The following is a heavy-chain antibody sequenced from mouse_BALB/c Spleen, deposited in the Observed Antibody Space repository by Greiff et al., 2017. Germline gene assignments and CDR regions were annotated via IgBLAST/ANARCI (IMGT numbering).Heavy chain of an antibody. J-gene: IGHJ1*01. D-gene: IGHD1-2*01. Sequence: VQLKQFGAELVKPGASVKISCKASGYTFTDYNMDWVKQSHGKSLEWIGDINPNYDSTSYNQKFKGKATLTVDKSSSTAYMELRSLTSEDTAVYYGARSVLRLRVPYFDVWGAGTTVTVSS. CDR1: GYTFTDYN. CDR3: ARSVLRLRVPYFDV. CDR2: INPNYDST. V-gene: IGHV1-18*01.